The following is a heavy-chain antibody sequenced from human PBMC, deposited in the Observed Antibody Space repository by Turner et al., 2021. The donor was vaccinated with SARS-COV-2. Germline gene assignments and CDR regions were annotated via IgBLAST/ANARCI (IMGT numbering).Heavy chain of an antibody. V-gene: IGHV4-39*01. D-gene: IGHD6-19*01. Sequence: QLQLQESGPGLLKPSEPLSLPCTSPVGSISSSSYYWGWIRQPPGKGLEWIGSIYYSGSTYYNPSLKSRVTISVDTSKNQFSLKLSSVTAADTAVFYCARGSPKGWYVPVFDYWGQGTLVTVSS. CDR1: VGSISSSSYY. CDR2: IYYSGST. CDR3: ARGSPKGWYVPVFDY. J-gene: IGHJ4*02.